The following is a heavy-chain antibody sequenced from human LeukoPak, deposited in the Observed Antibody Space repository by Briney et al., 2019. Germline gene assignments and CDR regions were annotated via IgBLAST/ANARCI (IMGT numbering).Heavy chain of an antibody. J-gene: IGHJ4*02. CDR1: GGTFISYA. V-gene: IGHV1-69*04. Sequence: SVTVSCKASGGTFISYAISWVRQAPGQGLEWMGRIIPILGIANYAQKFQGRVTITADKSTSTAYMELSSLRSEDTAVYYCARDRGDGYNLATVDYWGQGTLVTVSS. D-gene: IGHD5-12*01. CDR3: ARDRGDGYNLATVDY. CDR2: IIPILGIA.